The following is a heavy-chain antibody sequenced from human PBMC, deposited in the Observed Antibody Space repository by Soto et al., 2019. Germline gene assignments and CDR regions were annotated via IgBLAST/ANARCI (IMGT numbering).Heavy chain of an antibody. CDR1: GYTFTSND. V-gene: IGHV1-8*01. CDR3: ARGYPWSMVRGPYGMDV. Sequence: ASVKVSCKASGYTFTSNDINWVRQATGQGLEWMGWMNPNSGNTGYAQKFQGRVTMTRNTSISTAYMELSSLRSEDTAVYYCARGYPWSMVRGPYGMDVWGQGTTVT. CDR2: MNPNSGNT. D-gene: IGHD3-10*01. J-gene: IGHJ6*02.